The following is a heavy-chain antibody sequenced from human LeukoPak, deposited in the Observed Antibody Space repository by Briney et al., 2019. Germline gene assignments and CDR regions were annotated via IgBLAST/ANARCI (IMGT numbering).Heavy chain of an antibody. Sequence: PSETLSLTCAVYGGSFSGYYWSWIRQPPGKGLEWIGEINHSGSTNYNPSLKSRVTISVDTSKNQFSLKLSSVTAADTAVYYCARGPHMYYYGSGSYSRVDYWGQGTLVTVSS. D-gene: IGHD3-10*01. CDR3: ARGPHMYYYGSGSYSRVDY. J-gene: IGHJ4*02. CDR1: GGSFSGYY. CDR2: INHSGST. V-gene: IGHV4-34*01.